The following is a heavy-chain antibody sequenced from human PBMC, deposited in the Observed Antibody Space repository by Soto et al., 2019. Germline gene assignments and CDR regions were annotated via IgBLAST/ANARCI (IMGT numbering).Heavy chain of an antibody. CDR2: ISAAGDP. CDR3: ARTDRDFYGLDV. CDR1: GFTFRNYD. J-gene: IGHJ6*02. Sequence: EVQLVESGGGLVQPGGSLRLSCEASGFTFRNYDMHWVRQGTGKGLEWVSGISAAGDPDYADSVEGRFTISRENAQNSFFLQMNSHRVGDTAVYYCARTDRDFYGLDVWGQGTTAIVSS. V-gene: IGHV3-13*05.